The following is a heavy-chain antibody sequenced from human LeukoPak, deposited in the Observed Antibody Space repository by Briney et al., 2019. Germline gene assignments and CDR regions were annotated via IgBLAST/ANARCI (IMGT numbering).Heavy chain of an antibody. CDR1: GFTFSNYE. Sequence: GGSLRLSCAASGFTFSNYEMNWVCHTPGKGLEWVSYISDHGKSRNYVDSVKGRFTISRDNAKNSLYLQMNSLRVEDTAVYFCARARMAAPLLDYWGQGTLVTVSS. V-gene: IGHV3-48*03. CDR3: ARARMAAPLLDY. D-gene: IGHD6-13*01. CDR2: ISDHGKSR. J-gene: IGHJ4*02.